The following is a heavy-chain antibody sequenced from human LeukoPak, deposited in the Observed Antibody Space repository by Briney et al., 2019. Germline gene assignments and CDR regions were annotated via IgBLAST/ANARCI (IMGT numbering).Heavy chain of an antibody. CDR2: GSTFNGHR. V-gene: IGHV1-18*01. CDR3: ARDAVGARAFDV. J-gene: IGHJ3*01. Sequence: ASVKVSCKASGYTFTDYGIPWVRQAPGQGLEWMSWGSTFNGHRLYGQRFQGRVTMTTDPSTTTVYMELTSLTSDDTALYYCARDAVGARAFDVWGQGTMVTVSS. D-gene: IGHD1-26*01. CDR1: GYTFTDYG.